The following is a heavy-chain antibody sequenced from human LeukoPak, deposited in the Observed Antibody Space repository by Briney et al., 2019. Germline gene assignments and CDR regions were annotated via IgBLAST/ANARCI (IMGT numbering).Heavy chain of an antibody. CDR2: ISWNSGSI. CDR1: GFTFDDYA. D-gene: IGHD3-10*01. V-gene: IGHV3-9*01. J-gene: IGHJ4*02. CDR3: AKGPSMVRGVIINVFFDY. Sequence: PGGSLRLSCAASGFTFDDYAMHWVRQAPGKGLEWVSGISWNSGSIGYADSVKGRFTISRDNAKNSLYLQMNSLRAEDTALYYCAKGPSMVRGVIINVFFDYWGQGTLVTVSS.